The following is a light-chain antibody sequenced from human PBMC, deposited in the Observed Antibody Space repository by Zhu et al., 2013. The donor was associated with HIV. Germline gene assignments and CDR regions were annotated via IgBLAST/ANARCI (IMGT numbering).Light chain of an antibody. Sequence: QSVLTQSPSASGTPGQGVTISCAGNSPNIGTNYVFWYQQFPGTAPKLLIFRNSQRPSGVPDRFSGSKSGTSASLAISGLRSEDEADYYCAAWDDSLSSLVFGPGTKVTVL. CDR3: AAWDDSLSSLV. CDR1: SPNIGTNY. CDR2: RNS. J-gene: IGLJ1*01. V-gene: IGLV1-47*01.